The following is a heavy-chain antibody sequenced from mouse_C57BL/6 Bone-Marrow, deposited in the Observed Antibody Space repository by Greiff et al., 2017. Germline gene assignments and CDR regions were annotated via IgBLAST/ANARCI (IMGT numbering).Heavy chain of an antibody. D-gene: IGHD2-4*01. V-gene: IGHV5-17*01. CDR1: GFTFSDYG. CDR2: ISSGSSTI. J-gene: IGHJ3*01. CDR3: AKNDCDRMAWFAY. Sequence: EVQLVESGGGLVKPGGSLKLSCAASGFTFSDYGMHWVRQAPEKGLEWVAFISSGSSTIYYADTVKGRFTISRDNAKNTLFLQMTRLRSEDTAVYYCAKNDCDRMAWFAYWGQGTLVTVSA.